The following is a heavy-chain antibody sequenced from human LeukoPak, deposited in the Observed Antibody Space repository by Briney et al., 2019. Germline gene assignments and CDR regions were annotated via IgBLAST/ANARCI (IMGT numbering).Heavy chain of an antibody. J-gene: IGHJ6*03. V-gene: IGHV4-34*01. CDR3: ARGEAAAGPMDYMDV. CDR1: GGSFSGYY. D-gene: IGHD6-13*01. Sequence: SETLSLTCAVYGGSFSGYYWSWIRQPPGAGLEWIGEINHSGSTNYNPSLKSRVTMSVDTSKKQFSLKLSSVTAADTAVYYCARGEAAAGPMDYMDVWDTGATVTVSS. CDR2: INHSGST.